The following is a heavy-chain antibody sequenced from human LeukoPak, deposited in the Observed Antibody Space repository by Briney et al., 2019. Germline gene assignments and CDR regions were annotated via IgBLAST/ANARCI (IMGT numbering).Heavy chain of an antibody. J-gene: IGHJ4*02. Sequence: GGSLRLSCAASGFTFSSYGMHWVRQAPGKGLEWVAVISYDGSNKYYADSVKGRFTISRDNSKNTLYLQMNSLKTEDTAVYYCTTVQGGYSYGIVDYWGQGTLVTVSS. CDR2: ISYDGSNK. CDR3: TTVQGGYSYGIVDY. CDR1: GFTFSSYG. D-gene: IGHD5-18*01. V-gene: IGHV3-30*03.